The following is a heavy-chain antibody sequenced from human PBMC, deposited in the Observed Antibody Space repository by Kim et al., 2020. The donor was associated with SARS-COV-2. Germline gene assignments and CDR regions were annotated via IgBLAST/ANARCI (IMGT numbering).Heavy chain of an antibody. Sequence: ASVKVSCKASGYTFTSYGISWVRQAPGQGLEWMGWISAYNGNTNYAQKLQGRVTMTTDTSTSTAYMELRSLRSDDTAVYYCARDRRDIIAAAGTEPFDYWGQGALVTVSS. CDR2: ISAYNGNT. CDR1: GYTFTSYG. CDR3: ARDRRDIIAAAGTEPFDY. J-gene: IGHJ4*02. D-gene: IGHD6-13*01. V-gene: IGHV1-18*01.